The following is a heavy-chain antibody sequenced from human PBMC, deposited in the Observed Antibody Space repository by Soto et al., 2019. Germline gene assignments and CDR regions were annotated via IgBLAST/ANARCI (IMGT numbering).Heavy chain of an antibody. V-gene: IGHV4-39*02. CDR2: IYHSGST. CDR1: GGSISTSSYH. J-gene: IGHJ4*02. CDR3: AREYESSPTD. D-gene: IGHD6-13*01. Sequence: PSETLSLTCTVSGGSISTSSYHWAWIRQPPGKGLEWIASIYHSGSTYYNPSLKSRATISVDTSNNQFSLKLTSVTAADTAVYYCAREYESSPTDWGQGTLVTVSS.